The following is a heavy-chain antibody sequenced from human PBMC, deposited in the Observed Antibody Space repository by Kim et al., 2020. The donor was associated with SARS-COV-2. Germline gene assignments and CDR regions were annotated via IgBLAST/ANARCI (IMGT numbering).Heavy chain of an antibody. J-gene: IGHJ4*02. Sequence: AQKFQGRVTITADESTSTAYMELSSLRSEDTAVYYCAIEERGYYYGRGDFWGQGTLVTVSS. D-gene: IGHD3-22*01. V-gene: IGHV1-69*01. CDR3: AIEERGYYYGRGDF.